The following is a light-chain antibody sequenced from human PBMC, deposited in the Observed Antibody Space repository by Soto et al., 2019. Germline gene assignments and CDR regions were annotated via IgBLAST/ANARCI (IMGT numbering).Light chain of an antibody. CDR3: QQYNNWPPIT. CDR1: QSLNRN. CDR2: GAS. J-gene: IGKJ5*01. V-gene: IGKV3-11*01. Sequence: EIVLTQSPGTLSLSPGERATLSCRASQSLNRNLACYQQKPGQAPRLLIDGASNRATGIPARFSGSGSGTDFTLTISSLEPEDFAVYYCQQYNNWPPITFGQGTRLEIK.